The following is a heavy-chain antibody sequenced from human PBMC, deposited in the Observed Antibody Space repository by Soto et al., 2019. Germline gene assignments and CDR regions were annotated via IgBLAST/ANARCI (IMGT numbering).Heavy chain of an antibody. CDR3: ARVSSGWYGLYYYGMDV. Sequence: QVQLVESGGGVVQPGRSLRLSCAASGFTFSSYAMHWVRQAPGKGLEWVAVISYDGSNKYYADSVKGRFTISRDNSKNTLYLQMNSLRAEDTAVYYCARVSSGWYGLYYYGMDVCGQGTTVTVSS. D-gene: IGHD6-19*01. CDR2: ISYDGSNK. J-gene: IGHJ6*02. V-gene: IGHV3-30-3*01. CDR1: GFTFSSYA.